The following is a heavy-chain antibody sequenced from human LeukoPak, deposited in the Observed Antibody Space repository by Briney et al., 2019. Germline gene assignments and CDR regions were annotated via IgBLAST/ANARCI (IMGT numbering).Heavy chain of an antibody. Sequence: ASVKVSCKASGGTFSSYVISWVRQAPGQGLEWMGRIIPILGIANYAQKFQGRVTITADKSTSTAYMELSSLRSEDTAVYYCAGPIYVDTAMVTVFGLWGQGPLVPVSS. V-gene: IGHV1-69*04. CDR1: GGTFSSYV. CDR3: AGPIYVDTAMVTVFGL. J-gene: IGHJ4*02. D-gene: IGHD5-18*01. CDR2: IIPILGIA.